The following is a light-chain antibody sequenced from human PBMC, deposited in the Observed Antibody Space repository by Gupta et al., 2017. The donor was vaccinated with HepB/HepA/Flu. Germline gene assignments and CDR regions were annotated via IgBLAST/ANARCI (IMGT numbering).Light chain of an antibody. J-gene: IGLJ1*01. CDR3: QSYDSSLNDYV. CDR2: GDN. V-gene: IGLV1-40*01. Sequence: SVLTQPPSLPGAPAQGITISCTGSRSNIGAGYDVHWYQQLPGTAPKLLISGDNNRPSGVPERFSGSKSGTSASLAITGLQAEDEADYYCQSYDSSLNDYVFGTGTKVTVL. CDR1: RSNIGAGYD.